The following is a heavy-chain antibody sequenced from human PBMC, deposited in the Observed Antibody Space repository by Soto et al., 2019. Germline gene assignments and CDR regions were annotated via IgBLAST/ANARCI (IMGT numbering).Heavy chain of an antibody. CDR3: TTDRVEMATIVPSPGFDY. Sequence: EVQLVESGGGLVKPGGSLRLSCAASGFTFSNAWMSWVRQAPGKGLEWVGRIKSKTDGGTTDYAAPVKGRFTISRDDSKNTLYLQMNSLKTEDTAVYYCTTDRVEMATIVPSPGFDYWGQGTLVTVSS. CDR1: GFTFSNAW. V-gene: IGHV3-15*01. D-gene: IGHD5-12*01. J-gene: IGHJ4*02. CDR2: IKSKTDGGTT.